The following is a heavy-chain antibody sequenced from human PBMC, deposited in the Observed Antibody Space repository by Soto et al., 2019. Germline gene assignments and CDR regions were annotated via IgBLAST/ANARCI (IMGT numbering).Heavy chain of an antibody. CDR3: ARDRKGVGARTVIDY. V-gene: IGHV3-21*01. CDR1: GFTFSSYS. D-gene: IGHD1-26*01. CDR2: ISSSSSYI. Sequence: GGSLRLSCAASGFTFSSYSMNWVRQAPGKGLEWVSSISSSSSYIYYADSVKGRFTISRDNAKNSLYLQMNSLRAEDTAVYYCARDRKGVGARTVIDYWGQGTLVTVSS. J-gene: IGHJ4*02.